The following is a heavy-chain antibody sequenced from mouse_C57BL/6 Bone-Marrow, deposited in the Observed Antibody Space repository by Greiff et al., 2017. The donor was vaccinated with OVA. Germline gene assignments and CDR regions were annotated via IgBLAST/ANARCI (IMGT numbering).Heavy chain of an antibody. Sequence: EVQLQESGGGLVQPGGSMKLSCVASGFTFSNYWMNWVRQSPEKGLEWVAQIRLKSDNYATHYAESVKGRFTISRDDSKSSVYLQMNNLRAEDTGIYYCTGIITTVVPHYFDYWGQGTTLTVSS. V-gene: IGHV6-3*01. J-gene: IGHJ2*01. CDR3: TGIITTVVPHYFDY. CDR2: IRLKSDNYAT. D-gene: IGHD1-1*01. CDR1: GFTFSNYW.